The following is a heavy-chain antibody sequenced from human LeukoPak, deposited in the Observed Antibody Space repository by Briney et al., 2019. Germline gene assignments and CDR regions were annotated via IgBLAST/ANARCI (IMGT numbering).Heavy chain of an antibody. V-gene: IGHV4-59*01. Sequence: SETLSLTCTVSGGSISSYYWSWIRQPPGKGLEWIGYIYYSGSTNYNPSLKSRVTISVDTSKNQFSLKLSSVTAVDTAVYYCARDPTGTYVDYWGQGTLVTVSS. J-gene: IGHJ4*02. CDR2: IYYSGST. D-gene: IGHD1-1*01. CDR3: ARDPTGTYVDY. CDR1: GGSISSYY.